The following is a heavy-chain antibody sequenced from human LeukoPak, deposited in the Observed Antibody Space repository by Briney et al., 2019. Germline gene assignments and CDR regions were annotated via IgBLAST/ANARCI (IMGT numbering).Heavy chain of an antibody. D-gene: IGHD2-15*01. Sequence: GASVKVSCKASGYTFTGYYIHWVRQAPGQGLEWMGRINPNRGDTNYAQKFQGRVTMTRDTSISTAYMELSRLRSDDTAVYYCARDPGPPYIVVVVAASNWFDPWGQGTLVTVSS. V-gene: IGHV1-2*06. CDR2: INPNRGDT. CDR3: ARDPGPPYIVVVVAASNWFDP. CDR1: GYTFTGYY. J-gene: IGHJ5*02.